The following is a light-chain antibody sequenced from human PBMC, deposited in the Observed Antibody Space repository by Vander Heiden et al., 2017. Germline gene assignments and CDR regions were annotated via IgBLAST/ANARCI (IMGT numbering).Light chain of an antibody. Sequence: QSVLTQPPSASGTPGQRVTISCSGSSSNIGSNYVYWYQQLPGTAPKLLIYSNNPRPSGVPDQFSGSKSGTSASLAISGLRSEDEADYYCAAWDDSLSGWVFGGGTKLTVL. J-gene: IGLJ3*02. CDR1: SSNIGSNY. CDR2: SNN. V-gene: IGLV1-47*02. CDR3: AAWDDSLSGWV.